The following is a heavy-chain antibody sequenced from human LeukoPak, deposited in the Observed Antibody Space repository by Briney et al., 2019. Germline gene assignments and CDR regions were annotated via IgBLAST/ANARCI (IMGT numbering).Heavy chain of an antibody. CDR3: AKDLFTMVRGVLKS. CDR2: ISWNSGGI. J-gene: IGHJ4*02. V-gene: IGHV3-9*01. D-gene: IGHD3-10*01. Sequence: PGGSLRLSCAASGFTFDDYAMHWVRQAPGKGLEWVSGISWNSGGIGYADSVKGRFTISRDNAKNSLYLQMNSLRAEDTALYYCAKDLFTMVRGVLKSWGQETLVTVSS. CDR1: GFTFDDYA.